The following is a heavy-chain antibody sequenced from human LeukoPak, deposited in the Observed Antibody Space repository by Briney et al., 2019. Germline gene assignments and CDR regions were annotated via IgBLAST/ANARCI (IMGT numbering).Heavy chain of an antibody. CDR3: VREDLGIEY. D-gene: IGHD3/OR15-3a*01. J-gene: IGHJ4*02. CDR1: GFTFSSYS. V-gene: IGHV3-48*04. Sequence: GGSLRLSCAASGFTFSSYSMNWVRQAPGKGLEWVSYISSSSSTIYYADSVKGRFTISRDNAKNSLYLQMSSLRAEDTAVYYCVREDLGIEYWGQGTLVTVS. CDR2: ISSSSSTI.